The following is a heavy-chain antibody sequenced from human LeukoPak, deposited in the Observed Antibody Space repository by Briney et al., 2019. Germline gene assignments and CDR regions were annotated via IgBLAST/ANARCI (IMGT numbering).Heavy chain of an antibody. Sequence: GGSLRLSCAASGFTFSSYRMNWVRQAPGKGLEWVSSISSSSSYIYYADSVKGRFTISRDNAKNSLYLQMNSLRAEDTAVYYCARGQTPMVRGVGIDYWGQGTLVTVSS. CDR1: GFTFSSYR. D-gene: IGHD3-10*01. CDR2: ISSSSSYI. V-gene: IGHV3-21*01. J-gene: IGHJ4*02. CDR3: ARGQTPMVRGVGIDY.